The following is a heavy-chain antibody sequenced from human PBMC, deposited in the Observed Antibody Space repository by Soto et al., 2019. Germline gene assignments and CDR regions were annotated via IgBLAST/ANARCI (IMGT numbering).Heavy chain of an antibody. CDR1: GFTFSIYA. CDR2: ISGSGGNT. V-gene: IGHV3-23*01. CDR3: AKNQPSWATRAAFDY. Sequence: EVQLLASGGGLVQPGGSLRLSCAASGFTFSIYAMSWVRQAPGKGLEWVSSISGSGGNTYYADSVKGRFTISRDNSKNTLYLQMNSLRTEDTAVYYCAKNQPSWATRAAFDYWGQGTLVTVSS. J-gene: IGHJ4*02. D-gene: IGHD2-2*01.